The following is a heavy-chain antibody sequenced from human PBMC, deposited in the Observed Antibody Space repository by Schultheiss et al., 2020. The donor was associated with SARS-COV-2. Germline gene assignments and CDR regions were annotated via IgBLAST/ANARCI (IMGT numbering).Heavy chain of an antibody. J-gene: IGHJ4*02. CDR1: GGSFSGYY. CDR3: ARDTSIASYFDY. Sequence: SQTLSLTCAVYGGSFSGYYWSWIRQHPGKGLEWIGYIYYSGSTYYNPSLKSRVTISVDTSKNQFSLKLSSVTAADTAVYYCARDTSIASYFDYWGQGTLVTVSS. V-gene: IGHV4-31*11. D-gene: IGHD6-6*01. CDR2: IYYSGST.